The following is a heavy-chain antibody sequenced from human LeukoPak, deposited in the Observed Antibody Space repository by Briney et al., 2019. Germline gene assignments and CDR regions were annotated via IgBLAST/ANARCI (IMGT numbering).Heavy chain of an antibody. Sequence: GGSLRLSCAASGFTFSGSAMHWVRQASGKGLEWVGRIRSKANSYATAYAASVKGRFTISGDDSKNTAYLQMNSLKTEDTAVYYCTRQSRCDYVWGSYRHYCTTWGQGTLVTVST. J-gene: IGHJ5*02. CDR3: TRQSRCDYVWGSYRHYCTT. CDR1: GFTFSGSA. D-gene: IGHD3-16*02. CDR2: IRSKANSYAT. V-gene: IGHV3-73*01.